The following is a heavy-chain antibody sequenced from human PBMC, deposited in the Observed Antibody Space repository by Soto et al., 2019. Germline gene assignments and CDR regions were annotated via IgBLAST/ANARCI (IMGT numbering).Heavy chain of an antibody. V-gene: IGHV3-30*03. J-gene: IGHJ3*02. CDR3: ARAIGYAFDI. CDR2: ISYDGSNK. Sequence: WGSLRLSCAASGFTFSSYGMHWVRQAPGKGLEWVAVISYDGSNKNYADSVKGRFTISRDNAKNSLYLQMNSLRAEDTAVYYCARAIGYAFDIWGQGTMVTVSS. CDR1: GFTFSSYG. D-gene: IGHD1-26*01.